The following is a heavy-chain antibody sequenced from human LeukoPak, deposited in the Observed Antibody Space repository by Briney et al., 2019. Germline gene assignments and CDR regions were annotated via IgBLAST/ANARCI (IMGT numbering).Heavy chain of an antibody. Sequence: GGSLRLSCAASGFTFSNYAMSWVRQAPGKGLEWVSGISGSGGRTHHADSVKGRFTISRDNSKNTLYLQMNSLRAEDTAVYSCAKGPYYYDSSGYLNFATEDAFDIWGQGTMVTVSS. D-gene: IGHD3-22*01. J-gene: IGHJ3*02. CDR2: ISGSGGRT. CDR1: GFTFSNYA. CDR3: AKGPYYYDSSGYLNFATEDAFDI. V-gene: IGHV3-23*01.